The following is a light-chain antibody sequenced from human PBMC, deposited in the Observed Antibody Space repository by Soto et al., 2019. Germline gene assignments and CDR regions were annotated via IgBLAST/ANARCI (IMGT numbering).Light chain of an antibody. CDR2: GAS. Sequence: IVLTQSPATLSLSPGKRATLSCRASQNISSYLIWYQQKPGQAPRLLVYGASTRATGVPARFSGSGSGTEFTLTISSLGSEDFAVYYCQQYNKWPLTFGQGTKVDIK. J-gene: IGKJ1*01. CDR1: QNISSY. V-gene: IGKV3-15*01. CDR3: QQYNKWPLT.